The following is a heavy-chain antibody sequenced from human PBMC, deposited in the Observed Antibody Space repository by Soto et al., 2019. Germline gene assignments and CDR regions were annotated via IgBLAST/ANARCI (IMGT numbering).Heavy chain of an antibody. V-gene: IGHV3-23*01. CDR1: GFTFSSYA. CDR2: ISGSGGST. Sequence: EVQLLESGGGLVQPGGSLRLSCAASGFTFSSYAMSWVRQAPGKGLEWVSGISGSGGSTNYADSVKGRFTISRDNSKNTLYLQMNRLRAEDTAVYYCAKDPVWGDYIWGSYREGPSYFDLWGRGTLVTVSS. CDR3: AKDPVWGDYIWGSYREGPSYFDL. D-gene: IGHD3-16*02. J-gene: IGHJ2*01.